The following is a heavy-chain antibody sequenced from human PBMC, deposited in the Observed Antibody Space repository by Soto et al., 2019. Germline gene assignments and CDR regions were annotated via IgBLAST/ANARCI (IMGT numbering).Heavy chain of an antibody. Sequence: EVQLLESGGGLVQPGGSLRLSCAASGFTFSSNAMTWVRQAPGKGLEWVSAISAGGGSTYYADSVKGRFTISRDNSKNTLYLQMTSLRSEDTAVYFCAKDPKNLKGEDIWGQGTMVIVSS. J-gene: IGHJ3*02. D-gene: IGHD1-7*01. CDR2: ISAGGGST. V-gene: IGHV3-23*01. CDR1: GFTFSSNA. CDR3: AKDPKNLKGEDI.